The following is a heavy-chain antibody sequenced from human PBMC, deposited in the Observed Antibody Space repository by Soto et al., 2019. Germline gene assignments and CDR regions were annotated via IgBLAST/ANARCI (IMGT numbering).Heavy chain of an antibody. CDR1: GFTFTSYG. J-gene: IGHJ4*02. D-gene: IGHD5-18*01. V-gene: IGHV3-30*03. Sequence: QAHLVESGGGVVQPGRSLRLSCAASGFTFTSYGMHWVRQAPGTRLEWVAVISYDGGLQHYADSVKGRFTLSRDNSKNMVLLQMNSLRAEDTAVYYCVLGRGYGHASVPYSWGQGNL. CDR2: ISYDGGLQ. CDR3: VLGRGYGHASVPYS.